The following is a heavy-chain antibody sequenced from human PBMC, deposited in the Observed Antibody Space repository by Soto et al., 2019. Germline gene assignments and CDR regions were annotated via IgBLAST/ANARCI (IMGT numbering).Heavy chain of an antibody. D-gene: IGHD4-4*01. Sequence: ASVKVSCKASGYMFTTYVMHWVRQAPGERLECMGWINAGNGNRKYSQKFQGRVSITTDTSASTAYMELSSLRSEDTAVYYCARDPYSEHYFDIWGQGTLVTVSS. CDR2: INAGNGNR. CDR3: ARDPYSEHYFDI. CDR1: GYMFTTYV. V-gene: IGHV1-3*01. J-gene: IGHJ4*02.